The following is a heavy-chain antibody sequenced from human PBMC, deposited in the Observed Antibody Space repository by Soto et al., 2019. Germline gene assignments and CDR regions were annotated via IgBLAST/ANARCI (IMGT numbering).Heavy chain of an antibody. Sequence: GGSLRLSCTASGFMFSTYLMSWVRQAPGKGLEWVANIRQGGNEKFYVDSVKGRFTISRDNAKKSLYLQMNSLRAEDTAVYYCVGALTYEVPYYYYGMDVWGQGTTVTASS. V-gene: IGHV3-7*01. J-gene: IGHJ6*02. D-gene: IGHD3-16*01. CDR2: IRQGGNEK. CDR3: VGALTYEVPYYYYGMDV. CDR1: GFMFSTYL.